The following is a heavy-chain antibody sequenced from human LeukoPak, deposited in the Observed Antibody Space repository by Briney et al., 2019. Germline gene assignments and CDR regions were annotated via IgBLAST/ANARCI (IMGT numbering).Heavy chain of an antibody. D-gene: IGHD2-2*01. V-gene: IGHV1-69*13. Sequence: GASVKVSCKASGGTFSSYAISWVRQAPGQGLEWMGGIIPIFGTANYAQKFQGRVTITADESTSTAYMELSSLRSEDTAVYYCATVVIYCSSTSCRGGFDYWGQGTLVTVSS. CDR1: GGTFSSYA. CDR3: ATVVIYCSSTSCRGGFDY. CDR2: IIPIFGTA. J-gene: IGHJ4*02.